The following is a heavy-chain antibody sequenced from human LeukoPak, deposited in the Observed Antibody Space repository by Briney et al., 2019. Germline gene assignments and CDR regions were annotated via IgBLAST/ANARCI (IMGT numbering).Heavy chain of an antibody. Sequence: GGSLRLSCAASGFTFSDYYMSWIRQAPGKGLEWVSYISSSGSTIYYADSVKGRFTISRDNAKNSLYLQMNSLRAEDTAVYYCARDLSSWSGYDSGFQYYFDYWGQGTLVTVSS. CDR2: ISSSGSTI. CDR3: ARDLSSWSGYDSGFQYYFDY. J-gene: IGHJ4*02. CDR1: GFTFSDYY. D-gene: IGHD5-12*01. V-gene: IGHV3-11*01.